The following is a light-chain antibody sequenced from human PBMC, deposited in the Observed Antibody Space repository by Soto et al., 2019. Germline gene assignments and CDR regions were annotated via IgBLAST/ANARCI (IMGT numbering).Light chain of an antibody. V-gene: IGKV3-15*01. CDR1: QTITSN. CDR3: QQYSSWVT. Sequence: EIVMTQSPVTLSLSPGDTATLSCRASQTITSNLAWYQQKPGQPPRLLICGASTRATGIPARFSGSGSGTEFTLTITNLQSEDFAVYYCQQYSSWVTFGGGTQLEI. CDR2: GAS. J-gene: IGKJ4*01.